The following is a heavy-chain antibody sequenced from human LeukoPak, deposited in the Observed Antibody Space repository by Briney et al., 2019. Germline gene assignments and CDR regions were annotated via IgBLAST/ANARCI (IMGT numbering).Heavy chain of an antibody. D-gene: IGHD6-13*01. CDR2: IIPIFGTA. J-gene: IGHJ6*03. V-gene: IGHV1-69*05. CDR3: ARSPTCNAAAGIPFVRPCYYYMDV. Sequence: GASVKVSCKASGGTFSSYAISWVRQAPGQGLEWMGGIIPIFGTANYAQKFQGRVTITTDESTSTAYMELSSLRSEDTAVYYCARSPTCNAAAGIPFVRPCYYYMDVWGKGTTVTVSS. CDR1: GGTFSSYA.